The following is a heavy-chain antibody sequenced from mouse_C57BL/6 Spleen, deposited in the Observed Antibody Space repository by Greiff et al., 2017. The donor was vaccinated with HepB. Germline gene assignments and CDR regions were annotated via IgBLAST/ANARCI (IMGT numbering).Heavy chain of an antibody. CDR3: ARGDGNKGNAMDY. CDR2: INPSSGYT. V-gene: IGHV1-7*01. D-gene: IGHD2-1*01. J-gene: IGHJ4*01. Sequence: QVQLQQSGAELAKPGASVKLSCKASGYTFTSYWMHWVKQRPGQGLEWIGYINPSSGYTKYNQKFKDKATLTADKTSSTAYLQLSSLTYEDSAVYYCARGDGNKGNAMDYWGQGTSVTVSS. CDR1: GYTFTSYW.